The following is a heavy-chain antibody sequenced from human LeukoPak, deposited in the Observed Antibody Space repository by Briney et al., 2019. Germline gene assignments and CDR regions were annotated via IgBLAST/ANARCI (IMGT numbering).Heavy chain of an antibody. Sequence: PRASVKVSCKASGYTFTGYYMHWVRQAPGQGLEWMGWINPNSGGTNYAQKFQGRVTMTRDTSISTAYMELSRLRSDDTAVYYCARDHVFGVGIAARYTSWLLDYWGQGTLVTVSS. D-gene: IGHD6-6*01. V-gene: IGHV1-2*02. J-gene: IGHJ4*02. CDR3: ARDHVFGVGIAARYTSWLLDY. CDR1: GYTFTGYY. CDR2: INPNSGGT.